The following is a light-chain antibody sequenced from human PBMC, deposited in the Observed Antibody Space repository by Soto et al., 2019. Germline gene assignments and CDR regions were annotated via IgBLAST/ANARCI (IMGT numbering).Light chain of an antibody. J-gene: IGKJ5*01. CDR3: QKHGSSPIT. CDR2: GAS. V-gene: IGKV3-20*01. Sequence: LLTQYPGQLSLSPGDSATLSCRASQTVTRNYLAWHQQKPGKTPRLLVYGASSRATGIPDRFSGSGSGTDLNLTISSLEPEDFAAYYCQKHGSSPITFGQGTRLEIK. CDR1: QTVTRNY.